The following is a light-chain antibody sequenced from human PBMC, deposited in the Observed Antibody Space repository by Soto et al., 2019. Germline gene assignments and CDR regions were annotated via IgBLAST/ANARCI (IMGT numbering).Light chain of an antibody. Sequence: QSVLTQPPAVSGAPGQRVTIACTGSSSNIGAGYDVHWYQQLPGTASKLRIYGTSNRPSGVPDRFSGSKSGTSASLAITGLAAEDEADYYCQSYDSSLSGLVFGGGTKLTVL. V-gene: IGLV1-40*01. J-gene: IGLJ2*01. CDR1: SSNIGAGYD. CDR3: QSYDSSLSGLV. CDR2: GTS.